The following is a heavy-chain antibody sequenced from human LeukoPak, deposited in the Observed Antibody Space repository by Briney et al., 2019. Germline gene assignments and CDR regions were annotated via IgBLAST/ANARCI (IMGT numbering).Heavy chain of an antibody. J-gene: IGHJ4*02. CDR1: DGSISSGSYY. D-gene: IGHD6-19*01. CDR3: ARDGGYSSGWYVPLDY. V-gene: IGHV4-39*07. Sequence: PSQTLSLTCTVSDGSISSGSYYWGWIRQPPGRGLEWIGSIYHSGSTYYNPSLKSRVTISVDTSKNQFSLKLSSVTAADTAVYYCARDGGYSSGWYVPLDYWGQGTLVTVSS. CDR2: IYHSGST.